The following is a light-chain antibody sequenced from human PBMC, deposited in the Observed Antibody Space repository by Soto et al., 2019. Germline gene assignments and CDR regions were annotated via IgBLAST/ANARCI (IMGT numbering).Light chain of an antibody. CDR2: WAS. CDR3: QQYYTTLVWT. J-gene: IGKJ1*01. Sequence: DIVMTQSPDSLAVSLGERATINCKSSQSVLYSSNNKNYLAWYPQKPGQPPKLLIYWASTRESGVPDRFSGSGSGTDFTLTHSSLQAEDVAVYYCQQYYTTLVWTFGQGTKVEIK. CDR1: QSVLYSSNNKNY. V-gene: IGKV4-1*01.